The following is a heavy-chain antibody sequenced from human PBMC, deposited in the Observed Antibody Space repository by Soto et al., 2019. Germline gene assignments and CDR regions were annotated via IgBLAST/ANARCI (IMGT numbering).Heavy chain of an antibody. Sequence: SETLSLTCTVSGGSISSYYWSWIRQPPGKGLEWIGYIYYSGSTNYCPSLKRRVTISADTSKNQFSLKLSSVTAADTAVYYCAREGLVLVPTTVNSDHYYYAVDVWGQGTTVTVSS. CDR2: IYYSGST. D-gene: IGHD4-17*01. J-gene: IGHJ6*02. CDR3: AREGLVLVPTTVNSDHYYYAVDV. CDR1: GGSISSYY. V-gene: IGHV4-59*01.